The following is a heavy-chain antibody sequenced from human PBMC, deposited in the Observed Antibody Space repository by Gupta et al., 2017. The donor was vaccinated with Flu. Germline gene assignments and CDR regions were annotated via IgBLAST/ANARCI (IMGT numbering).Heavy chain of an antibody. CDR1: GFTFNSYS. V-gene: IGHV3-33*08. D-gene: IGHD3-9*01. CDR2: IWYDGSNK. Sequence: QVQLVESGGGVVQPGRSLRLSCATFGFTFNSYSMHWVRQAPGKGVEWVAVIWYDGSNKYYADSVKGRFSVSRDSSKNTLYLHMNSLRAEDTAVYYCARDLQLRFFDWSPGTFDYWGQGTMVTVSS. CDR3: ARDLQLRFFDWSPGTFDY. J-gene: IGHJ4*02.